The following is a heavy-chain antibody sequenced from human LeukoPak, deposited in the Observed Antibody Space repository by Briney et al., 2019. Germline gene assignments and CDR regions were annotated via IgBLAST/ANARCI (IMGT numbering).Heavy chain of an antibody. CDR3: AKRASGSGTSLYYFDY. CDR1: GFTFSSYA. V-gene: IGHV3-23*01. Sequence: PGGSLRLSCAASGFTFSSYAMSWVRQAPGKGLEWVSVISSSGGSTFYADSVKGRFTISRDNSKNTLYLQMNSLRAEDTAVYYCAKRASGSGTSLYYFDYWGQGTLVTVSS. D-gene: IGHD3-10*01. J-gene: IGHJ4*02. CDR2: ISSSGGST.